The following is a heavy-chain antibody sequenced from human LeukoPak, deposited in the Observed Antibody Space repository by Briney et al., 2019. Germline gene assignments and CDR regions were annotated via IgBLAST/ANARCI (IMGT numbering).Heavy chain of an antibody. D-gene: IGHD3-10*01. V-gene: IGHV3-66*01. CDR3: ARDSAGYNWFDP. CDR1: GFTVSSNY. Sequence: GGSLRLSCAASGFTVSSNYMSWVRQAPGKGLEWVSVIYSGGSTYYADSVKGRFTISRDNSKNTLYLQMNSLRAEDTAVYYRARDSAGYNWFDPWGQGTLVTVSS. J-gene: IGHJ5*02. CDR2: IYSGGST.